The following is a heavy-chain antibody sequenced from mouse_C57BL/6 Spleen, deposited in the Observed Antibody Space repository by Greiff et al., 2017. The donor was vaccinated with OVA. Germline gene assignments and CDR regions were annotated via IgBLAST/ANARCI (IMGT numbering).Heavy chain of an antibody. Sequence: VQLKESGPGLVKPSQSLSLTCSVTGYSITSGSYWYWIRQFPGNKLEWMGFISYDGSNNYNPSLKNRISITRDTSKNQFFLKLNSVTTEDTATYCWAREASYYYGSSDDYYAMDCWGQGTSVTGSS. J-gene: IGHJ4*01. CDR1: GYSITSGSY. V-gene: IGHV3-6*01. CDR2: ISYDGSN. D-gene: IGHD1-1*01. CDR3: AREASYYYGSSDDYYAMDC.